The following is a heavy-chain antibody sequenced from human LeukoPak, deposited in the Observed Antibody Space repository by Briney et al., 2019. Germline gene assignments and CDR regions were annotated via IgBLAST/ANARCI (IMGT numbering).Heavy chain of an antibody. CDR1: GFTFSSYA. CDR2: ISGSGGST. D-gene: IGHD6-13*01. V-gene: IGHV3-23*01. CDR3: AKGGQQLVLGWFDP. J-gene: IGHJ5*02. Sequence: GGSLRLSCAASGFTFSSYAMSWARQAPGKGLEWVSAISGSGGSTYYADSVKGRFTISRDNSKNTLYLQMNSLRAEDTAVYYCAKGGQQLVLGWFDPWGQGTLVTVSS.